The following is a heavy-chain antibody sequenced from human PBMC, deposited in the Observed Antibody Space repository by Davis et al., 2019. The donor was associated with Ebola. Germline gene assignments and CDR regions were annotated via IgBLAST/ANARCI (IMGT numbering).Heavy chain of an antibody. CDR3: ARDYGQYYYDSSGYP. D-gene: IGHD3-22*01. V-gene: IGHV3-53*01. CDR2: IYSGGST. J-gene: IGHJ5*02. Sequence: PGGSLRLSCAASGFTVSSNYMSWVRQAPGKGLEWVSVIYSGGSTYYADSVKGRFTISRDNSKNTLYLQMNSLRAEDTAVYYCARDYGQYYYDSSGYPWGQGTLVTVSS. CDR1: GFTVSSNY.